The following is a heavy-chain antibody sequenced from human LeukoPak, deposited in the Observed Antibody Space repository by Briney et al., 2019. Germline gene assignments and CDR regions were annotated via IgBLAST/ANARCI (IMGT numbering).Heavy chain of an antibody. Sequence: GGSLKISCKGSGYSFTSYWIGWVRQVPGKGLEWMGIIYPGDSDTRYSPSFQGQVTISADKSISTAYLQWSSLKASDTAMYYCARRADYYDSSGYYYRGYYYGMDVWGQGTTVTVSS. CDR3: ARRADYYDSSGYYYRGYYYGMDV. CDR1: GYSFTSYW. D-gene: IGHD3-22*01. CDR2: IYPGDSDT. J-gene: IGHJ6*02. V-gene: IGHV5-51*01.